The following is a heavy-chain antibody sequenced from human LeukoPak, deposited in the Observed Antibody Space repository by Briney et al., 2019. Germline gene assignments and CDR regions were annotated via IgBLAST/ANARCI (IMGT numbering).Heavy chain of an antibody. CDR1: GGSISSYY. J-gene: IGHJ4*02. CDR3: TREPLP. CDR2: IYTSGSA. Sequence: SETLSLTCTVSGGSISSYYWSWIRQPAGKGLEWIGRIYTSGSATYNPSLKSRVTMSADTLKNQVSLKLTSVTAADTAVYYCTREPLPWGQGTLVTVSS. V-gene: IGHV4-4*07.